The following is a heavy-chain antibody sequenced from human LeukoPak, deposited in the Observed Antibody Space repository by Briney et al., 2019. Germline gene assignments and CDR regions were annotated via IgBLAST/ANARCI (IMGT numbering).Heavy chain of an antibody. V-gene: IGHV3-23*01. CDR3: AKCGYSYGYPADY. J-gene: IGHJ4*02. D-gene: IGHD5-18*01. Sequence: GGSLRLSCAASGFTFSSYAMSWVRQAPGKGLEWVSSISGSGDSTYYADSVKGRFTISRDNSKNALYLQMNSARAECTAIYYCAKCGYSYGYPADYWGQGTLVTVSS. CDR2: ISGSGDST. CDR1: GFTFSSYA.